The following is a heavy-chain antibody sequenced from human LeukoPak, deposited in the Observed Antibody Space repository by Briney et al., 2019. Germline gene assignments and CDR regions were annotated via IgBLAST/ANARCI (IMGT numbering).Heavy chain of an antibody. Sequence: SGTLSLTCAVSGGSISTNNWWTWVRQPPGKGLEWIGEIFHSGSTHYNPSPKSRVSISVDKSRNQFSLRLSSVTAADTAVYYCARVDCSDGSCYSPDYWGQGTLVAVSS. CDR1: GGSISTNNW. V-gene: IGHV4-4*02. J-gene: IGHJ4*02. CDR3: ARVDCSDGSCYSPDY. D-gene: IGHD2-15*01. CDR2: IFHSGST.